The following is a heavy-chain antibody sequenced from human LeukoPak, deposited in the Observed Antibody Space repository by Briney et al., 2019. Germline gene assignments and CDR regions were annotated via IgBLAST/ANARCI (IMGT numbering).Heavy chain of an antibody. V-gene: IGHV3-23*01. CDR3: AKRGPGSPPSGKYYFDY. J-gene: IGHJ4*02. Sequence: PGGTLRLSCAASGFTFSTYGMTWVRQAPGKGLEWVSAISGSAATTFYADSVKGRFTISRDNSKNTLYLQMNSLRAEDTAVYYCAKRGPGSPPSGKYYFDYWGQGTLVTVSS. D-gene: IGHD3-10*01. CDR2: ISGSAATT. CDR1: GFTFSTYG.